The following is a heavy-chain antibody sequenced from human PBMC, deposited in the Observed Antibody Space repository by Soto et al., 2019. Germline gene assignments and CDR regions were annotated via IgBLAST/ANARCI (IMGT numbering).Heavy chain of an antibody. D-gene: IGHD3-10*01. CDR2: ISYDGSNK. CDR3: ATRGEGSYFDY. Sequence: ESGGGVVQPGRSLRLSCAASGFTFSSYGMHWVRQAPGKGLEWVAVISYDGSNKYYADSVKGRFTISRDNSKNTLYLQMNSLRAEDTAVYYCATRGEGSYFDYWGQGTLVTVSS. V-gene: IGHV3-30*03. J-gene: IGHJ4*02. CDR1: GFTFSSYG.